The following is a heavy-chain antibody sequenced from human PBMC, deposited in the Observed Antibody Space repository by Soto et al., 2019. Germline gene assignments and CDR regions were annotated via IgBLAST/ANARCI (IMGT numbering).Heavy chain of an antibody. D-gene: IGHD1-1*01. CDR3: AKDKDWNTLDY. CDR1: GFTFSSYG. CDR2: ISYDGSNK. V-gene: IGHV3-30*18. Sequence: QVQLVESGEGVIQPGRSLRLSCAASGFTFSSYGMHWVRQAPGKGLEWVAVISYDGSNKYYADSVKGRFTISRDNSKNTLYLQMNSLRAEDTAVYYCAKDKDWNTLDYWGQGTLVTVSS. J-gene: IGHJ4*02.